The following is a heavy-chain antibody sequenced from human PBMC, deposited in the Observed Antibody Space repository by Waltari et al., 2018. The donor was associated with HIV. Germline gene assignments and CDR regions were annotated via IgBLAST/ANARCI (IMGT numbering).Heavy chain of an antibody. V-gene: IGHV3-30*02. Sequence: QVQLVESGGGVVQPGGSLRLSCAASGFTFRSYGMHWVRQVPGEGMGWVAFIGYEGSNKYYADSVKCRFTISRDNSKNTLYLQMNSLRAEDTAVYYCAKSSVGFWIGSPYYYGMDVWGQGTTVTVSS. CDR2: IGYEGSNK. CDR1: GFTFRSYG. CDR3: AKSSVGFWIGSPYYYGMDV. D-gene: IGHD3-3*01. J-gene: IGHJ6*02.